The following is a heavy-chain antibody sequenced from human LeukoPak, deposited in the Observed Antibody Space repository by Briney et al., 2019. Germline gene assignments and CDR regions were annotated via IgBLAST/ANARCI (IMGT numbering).Heavy chain of an antibody. J-gene: IGHJ5*02. CDR3: AKGAGPPWFDP. V-gene: IGHV4-38-2*02. Sequence: KPSETLSLTCTVSGYSISSGYYWGWIRQPPGKGLEWIGRMSSSGISTYSPSLKSRVTISIDTSRNQFSMNLNSVTAADTAVYYCAKGAGPPWFDPWGQGTLVTVSS. CDR2: MSSSGIS. CDR1: GYSISSGYY. D-gene: IGHD6-19*01.